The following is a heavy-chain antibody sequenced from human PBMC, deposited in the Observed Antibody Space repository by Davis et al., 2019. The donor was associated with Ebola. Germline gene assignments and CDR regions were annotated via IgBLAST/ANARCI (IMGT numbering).Heavy chain of an antibody. CDR2: IIPVFRTA. J-gene: IGHJ4*02. Sequence: SVKVSCKAVGDTLTSYAMTWVRQAPGQGLEWMGGIIPVFRTASYAQKFQGRVPITADESTRTAYMELNGLRSEDTAVYYCAHLGPQRYCSGGGCHGYLDYWGQGTLVTVSS. D-gene: IGHD2-15*01. V-gene: IGHV1-69*13. CDR3: AHLGPQRYCSGGGCHGYLDY. CDR1: GDTLTSYA.